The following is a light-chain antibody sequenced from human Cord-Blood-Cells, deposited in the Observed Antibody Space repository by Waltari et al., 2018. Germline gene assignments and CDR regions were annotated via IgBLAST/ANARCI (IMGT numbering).Light chain of an antibody. V-gene: IGKV1-27*01. CDR3: QKYNSARWT. J-gene: IGKJ1*01. CDR1: QGISNY. CDR2: AAS. Sequence: DIQMTQSPSSLSASVGDRVTITCRASQGISNYLAWYQQKPGKVPKLLLYAASTLQSGVPSRLSRSGSGTDFPLTISSLQPEDVATYYCQKYNSARWTFGQGTKVEIK.